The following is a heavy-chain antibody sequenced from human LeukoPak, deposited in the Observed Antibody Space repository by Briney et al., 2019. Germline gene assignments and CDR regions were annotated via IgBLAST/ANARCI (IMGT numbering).Heavy chain of an antibody. Sequence: GGSLSLSCAASGFTVSSNYMSWVRQAPGKGLECVSVIYSGGSTYYADSVKGRFTISRDNSTNTLYLQMNRLRAEDTAVYYCARYSTVTTYDAFDIWGQGTMVTVSS. V-gene: IGHV3-66*01. D-gene: IGHD4-17*01. CDR1: GFTVSSNY. CDR3: ARYSTVTTYDAFDI. CDR2: IYSGGST. J-gene: IGHJ3*02.